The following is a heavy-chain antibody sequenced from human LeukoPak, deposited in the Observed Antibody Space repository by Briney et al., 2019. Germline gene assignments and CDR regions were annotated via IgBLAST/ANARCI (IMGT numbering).Heavy chain of an antibody. D-gene: IGHD3-10*01. Sequence: ASMKVSCKASGYTFSDYYIHWVRQPPGQGLEWMGWINTNGASTKYAQKFQGRVTMTRDTSINTVYMELSRLTSDDTAIYYCARDAEYGSGSMWLLDPWGQGTQVTVSS. J-gene: IGHJ5*02. V-gene: IGHV1-2*02. CDR2: INTNGAST. CDR1: GYTFSDYY. CDR3: ARDAEYGSGSMWLLDP.